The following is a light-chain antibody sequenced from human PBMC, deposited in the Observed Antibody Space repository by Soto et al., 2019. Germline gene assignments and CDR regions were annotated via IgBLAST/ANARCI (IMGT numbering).Light chain of an antibody. CDR3: QQYNNWLRT. Sequence: EIVMTQSPATLSVSPGERATLSCRASQSLSTNLAWYQQKPGQAPRLLIYGASTRATGIPVRFSGSGSGTEFFLNISSLQSEDFAVYYCQQYNNWLRTFGQGTK. CDR1: QSLSTN. J-gene: IGKJ1*01. V-gene: IGKV3-15*01. CDR2: GAS.